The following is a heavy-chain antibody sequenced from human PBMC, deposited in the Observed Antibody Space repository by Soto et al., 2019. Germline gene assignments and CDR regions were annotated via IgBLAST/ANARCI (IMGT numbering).Heavy chain of an antibody. Sequence: EVQLLESGGWLVQPGGSLRLSCAASGFTFSTYAMSWVRQAPGKGLEWVSAVSGGGGRTFYADSVMGRFTISRDNSKNMLFLQMNSLRAEDTAVYYCAYTSGSDLGSHQNWGQGTLVTVSS. CDR3: AYTSGSDLGSHQN. CDR2: VSGGGGRT. J-gene: IGHJ4*02. V-gene: IGHV3-23*01. CDR1: GFTFSTYA. D-gene: IGHD3-10*01.